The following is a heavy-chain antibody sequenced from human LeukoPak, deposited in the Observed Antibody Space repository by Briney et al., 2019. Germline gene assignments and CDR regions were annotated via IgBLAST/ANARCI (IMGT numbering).Heavy chain of an antibody. Sequence: PSETLSLTCTVSGGSISSYYWSWIRQPAGKGLEWIGRIYTSGSTNYNPSLKSRVTMSVDTSKNQFSLKLSSVTAADTAVYYCARGKRSRPLGGYYYYYYMDVWGKGTTVTVSS. CDR1: GGSISSYY. D-gene: IGHD1-1*01. CDR2: IYTSGST. CDR3: ARGKRSRPLGGYYYYYYMDV. J-gene: IGHJ6*03. V-gene: IGHV4-4*07.